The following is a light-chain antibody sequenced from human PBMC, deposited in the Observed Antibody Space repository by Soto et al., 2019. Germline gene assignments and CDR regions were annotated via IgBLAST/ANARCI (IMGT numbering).Light chain of an antibody. CDR3: QQYNNWPLWT. CDR2: GAS. V-gene: IGKV3D-15*01. CDR1: QSISSSY. Sequence: EIVLTQSPATLSLSPGERATLSCRASQSISSSYLAWYQQKRGQAPRLLIYGASTRDTGVPTRFSGSGSGTEFTLAITSLQSEDFAVYYCQQYNNWPLWTFAQGTKVDIK. J-gene: IGKJ1*01.